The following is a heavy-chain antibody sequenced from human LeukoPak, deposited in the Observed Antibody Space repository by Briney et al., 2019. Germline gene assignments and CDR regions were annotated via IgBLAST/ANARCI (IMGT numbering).Heavy chain of an antibody. Sequence: SETLSLTCAVYGGSFSGYYWSWIRQPPGKGLEWIGEINHSGSTNYNPSLKSRVTISVDTSKNQFSLKLSSVTAADTAVYYCARGVGYGSLVFDYWGQGTLVTVSS. D-gene: IGHD5-18*01. CDR2: INHSGST. J-gene: IGHJ4*02. CDR3: ARGVGYGSLVFDY. CDR1: GGSFSGYY. V-gene: IGHV4-34*01.